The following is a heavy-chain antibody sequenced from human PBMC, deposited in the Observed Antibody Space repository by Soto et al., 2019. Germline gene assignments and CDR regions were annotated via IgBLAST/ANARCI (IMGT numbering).Heavy chain of an antibody. Sequence: SETLSLTCGVYGGSFRNYYWIWVRQPPGKGLEWIGEVNHSGEATYNPSLQSRITISLDTSNSQFSLRLMSPTAADTAVYYCARDQGVAAAGITWFDPWGQGSLVTVSS. D-gene: IGHD6-13*01. CDR1: GGSFRNYY. J-gene: IGHJ5*02. CDR2: VNHSGEA. V-gene: IGHV4-34*01. CDR3: ARDQGVAAAGITWFDP.